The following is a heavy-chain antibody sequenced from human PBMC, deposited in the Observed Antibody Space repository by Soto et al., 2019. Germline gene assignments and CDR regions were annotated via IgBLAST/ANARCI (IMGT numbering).Heavy chain of an antibody. CDR3: ARELDGYYGMDV. J-gene: IGHJ6*02. D-gene: IGHD6-6*01. CDR2: IIPMFGTA. CDR1: GGTFSTDS. V-gene: IGHV1-69*12. Sequence: QAQLVQSGAEVKKPGSSVKVSCKASGGTFSTDSISWVRQAPGQGLEWMGGIIPMFGTANNAQKFQGRVTITADESTSTAYMELSSLRSEDTAVYCCARELDGYYGMDVGGQGTTVTVAS.